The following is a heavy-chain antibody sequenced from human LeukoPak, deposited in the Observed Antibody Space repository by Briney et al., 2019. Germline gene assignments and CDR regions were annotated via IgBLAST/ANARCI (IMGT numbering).Heavy chain of an antibody. J-gene: IGHJ4*02. CDR3: ARGYCSGGSCSKLDY. V-gene: IGHV1-24*01. CDR2: FHPEDGET. D-gene: IGHD2-15*01. Sequence: GASVKVSCKVSGYTLTELSMHWVRQAPGKGLEWMGGFHPEDGETIYAQKFQGRVTMTEDTSTDTAYMELSSLRSEDTAVYYCARGYCSGGSCSKLDYWGQGTLVTVSS. CDR1: GYTLTELS.